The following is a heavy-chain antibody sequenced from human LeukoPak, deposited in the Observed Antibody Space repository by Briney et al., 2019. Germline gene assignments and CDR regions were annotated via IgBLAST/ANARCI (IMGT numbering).Heavy chain of an antibody. V-gene: IGHV4-31*03. Sequence: SETLSLTCTVSGGSISSGGYSWSWIRQHPGKGLEWIGYIYYSGSAYYNPSLQSRVTISVDTSKNQFSLKLSSVTAADTAVYYCARDPSWVAGRAFDIWGQGTTVTASP. CDR1: GGSISSGGYS. D-gene: IGHD2-15*01. CDR2: IYYSGSA. J-gene: IGHJ3*02. CDR3: ARDPSWVAGRAFDI.